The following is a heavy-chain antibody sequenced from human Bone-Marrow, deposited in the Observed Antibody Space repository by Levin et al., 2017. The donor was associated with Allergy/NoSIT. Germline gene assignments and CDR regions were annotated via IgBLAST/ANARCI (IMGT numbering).Heavy chain of an antibody. V-gene: IGHV1-69*04. CDR3: GRAFYYDSSGNYRSAFDL. Sequence: SVKVSCKASGGSFSSYPINWVRQAPGQGLEWMGRIIPMPGITNYTQNFQERVTITADRSTSTAYMELSSLRSEDTAVYYCGRAFYYDSSGNYRSAFDLWGQGTRVTVSS. D-gene: IGHD3-22*01. CDR1: GGSFSSYP. J-gene: IGHJ3*01. CDR2: IIPMPGIT.